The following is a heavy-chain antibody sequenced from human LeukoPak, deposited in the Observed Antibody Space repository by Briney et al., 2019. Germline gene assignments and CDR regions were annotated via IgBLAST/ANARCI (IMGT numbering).Heavy chain of an antibody. CDR3: ARHPYCSGGSCYYVVWFDP. J-gene: IGHJ5*02. CDR2: IYYSGST. V-gene: IGHV4-39*01. D-gene: IGHD2-15*01. Sequence: PSETLSLTCAVYGGPFSSYYWGWIRQPPGKGLEWIGSIYYSGSTYYNPSLKSRVTISVDTSKNQFSLKLSSVTAADTAVYYCARHPYCSGGSCYYVVWFDPWGQGTLVTVSS. CDR1: GGPFSSYY.